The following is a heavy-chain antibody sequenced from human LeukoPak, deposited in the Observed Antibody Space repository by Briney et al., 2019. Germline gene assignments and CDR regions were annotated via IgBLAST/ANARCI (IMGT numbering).Heavy chain of an antibody. J-gene: IGHJ6*03. Sequence: SETLSLTCAVYGGSFSGYYWSWIRQPPGKGLEWIGEINHSGSTNYNPSLKSRVTISVDTSKNQFSLKLSSVTAADTAVYYCARHWRRFGSNMDVWGKGTTVTVSS. CDR3: ARHWRRFGSNMDV. CDR1: GGSFSGYY. CDR2: INHSGST. V-gene: IGHV4-34*01. D-gene: IGHD3-10*01.